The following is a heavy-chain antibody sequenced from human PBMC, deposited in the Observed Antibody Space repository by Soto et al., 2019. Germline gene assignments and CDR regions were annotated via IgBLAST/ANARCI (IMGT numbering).Heavy chain of an antibody. CDR3: ARLFRGRKDYYYYGMDV. CDR2: IYHSGST. Sequence: LSLTCAVSGGSISSSNWWSWVRQPPGKGLEWIGEIYHSGSTNYNPSLKSRVTISVDKSKNQFSLKLSSVTAADTAVYYCARLFRGRKDYYYYGMDVWGQGTTVTVSS. CDR1: GGSISSSNW. J-gene: IGHJ6*02. V-gene: IGHV4-4*02.